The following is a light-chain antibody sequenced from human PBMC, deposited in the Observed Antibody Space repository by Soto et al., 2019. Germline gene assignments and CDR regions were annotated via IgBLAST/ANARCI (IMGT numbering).Light chain of an antibody. V-gene: IGKV3D-15*01. J-gene: IGKJ1*01. CDR2: AGS. Sequence: EIVLTQSPGTLSVSPGDGVTLSCRASQSISINLAWYQHKPGQAPRLLIHAGSTRATGIPARISGSGSGTEFTLTISSLQSEDFAVYYCQQFRNWPWTFGQGTKVDI. CDR1: QSISIN. CDR3: QQFRNWPWT.